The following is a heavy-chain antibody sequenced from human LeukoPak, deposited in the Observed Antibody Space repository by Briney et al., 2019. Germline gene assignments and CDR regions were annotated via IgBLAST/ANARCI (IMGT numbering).Heavy chain of an antibody. CDR2: ISGSGGST. Sequence: GGSLRLSCAASGFTFSSYAMSWVRHAPGKGLEWVSAISGSGGSTYYADSVKGRFTISRDNAKNSLYLQMNSLRAEDTAVYYCAREDRPLTTGMDVWGQGTTVTVSS. J-gene: IGHJ6*02. CDR3: AREDRPLTTGMDV. CDR1: GFTFSSYA. D-gene: IGHD4-4*01. V-gene: IGHV3-23*01.